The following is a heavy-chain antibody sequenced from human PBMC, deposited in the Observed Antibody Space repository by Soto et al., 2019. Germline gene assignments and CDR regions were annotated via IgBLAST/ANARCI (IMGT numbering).Heavy chain of an antibody. V-gene: IGHV3-7*01. Sequence: EVHLVESGGGLVQPGGSLRLSCAPSGFTFSNYWMSWVRQAPGKGLEWVANIKQDGSATYYVDSVQGRFTISRDNSKNSLDLQMSSLRAEDTAVYDCARLDGTARGYLDFWGQGTLVTVSS. CDR3: ARLDGTARGYLDF. CDR2: IKQDGSAT. J-gene: IGHJ4*02. D-gene: IGHD1-1*01. CDR1: GFTFSNYW.